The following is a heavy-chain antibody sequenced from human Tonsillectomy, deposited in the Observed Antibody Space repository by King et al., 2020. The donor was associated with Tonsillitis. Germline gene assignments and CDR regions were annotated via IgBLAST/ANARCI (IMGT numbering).Heavy chain of an antibody. Sequence: EVQLVESGAEGKKPGESLKISCQGAGYTFTTYWIGWVRQLPGKGLEWMGVVYPDDSDTRYSASFQGQVTISADTSIRTAYLHGGRLKASDSATYYCVRGVSGTYNSFAFWGPGTLVSVSS. CDR2: VYPDDSDT. CDR1: GYTFTTYW. J-gene: IGHJ4*02. CDR3: VRGVSGTYNSFAF. V-gene: IGHV5-51*01. D-gene: IGHD1-26*01.